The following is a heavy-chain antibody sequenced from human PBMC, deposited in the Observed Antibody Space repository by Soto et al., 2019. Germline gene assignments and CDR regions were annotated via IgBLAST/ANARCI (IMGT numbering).Heavy chain of an antibody. CDR1: GFTFSAYS. V-gene: IGHV3-48*02. J-gene: IGHJ4*02. Sequence: PGGSLRLSCAASGFTFSAYSMNWVRQAPGKGLEWISYITASSATIYYADSVKGRFTISRDNAKNSLYLQMNSLREGDTAVYYCARDWGTGFYQLDSWGQGTLVTVSS. CDR2: ITASSATI. D-gene: IGHD2-2*01. CDR3: ARDWGTGFYQLDS.